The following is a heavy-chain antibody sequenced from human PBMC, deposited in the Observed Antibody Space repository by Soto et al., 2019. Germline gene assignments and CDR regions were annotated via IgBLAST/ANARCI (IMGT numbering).Heavy chain of an antibody. CDR2: INHSGIT. CDR1: GGSFSGYY. CDR3: AMIPVLFSTLYNYMDV. Sequence: SETLSLTCTVYGGSFSGYYWSWIRRPTGKGLEWIGEINHSGITNYNPSLKSRVIISADTSKNQFSLKLSSVTAADAAVYYCAMIPVLFSTLYNYMDVWCKGTTVTVSS. V-gene: IGHV4-34*01. J-gene: IGHJ6*03. D-gene: IGHD3-10*02.